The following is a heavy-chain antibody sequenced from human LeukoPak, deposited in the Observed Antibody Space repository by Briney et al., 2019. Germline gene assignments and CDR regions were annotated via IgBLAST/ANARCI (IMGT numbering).Heavy chain of an antibody. J-gene: IGHJ2*01. CDR2: IYYSGST. D-gene: IGHD3-10*01. V-gene: IGHV4-59*01. CDR1: GGSISNYY. CDR3: ARDGSGWYSDL. Sequence: SETLSLTCTVSGGSISNYYWSWIRLPPGKGLEWIGYIYYSGSTNYNPSLKSRVTISVDTSKNQFSLKLTSVTAADTAVYYCARDGSGWYSDLWGRGTLVTVSS.